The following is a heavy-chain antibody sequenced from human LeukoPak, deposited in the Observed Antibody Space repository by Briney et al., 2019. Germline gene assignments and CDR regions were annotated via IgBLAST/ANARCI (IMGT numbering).Heavy chain of an antibody. V-gene: IGHV4-4*02. CDR1: GGSISSSYW. Sequence: SETQSLTCAVSGGSISSSYWWSWVRQPPGKGLEWIGEIYHSGTTNYNPSLKSRVTISVDKLKNQFSLRLSSVTAADTAVYYCARDTTAVTSSAFDSWGQGTLVTVSS. D-gene: IGHD6-19*01. J-gene: IGHJ4*02. CDR3: ARDTTAVTSSAFDS. CDR2: IYHSGTT.